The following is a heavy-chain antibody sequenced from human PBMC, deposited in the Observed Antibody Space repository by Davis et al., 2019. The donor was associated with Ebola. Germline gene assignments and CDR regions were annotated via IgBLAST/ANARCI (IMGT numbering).Heavy chain of an antibody. CDR2: ISDDGNRK. CDR3: ARDRSGGTYLDYFLDY. Sequence: GGSLRLSCAASGFSFDTFAMHWVRQTPGKGLEWVAVISDDGNRKYYADSVDGRFTVSRDNSRNTLYLQLNSLRGEDTAVYYCARDRSGGTYLDYFLDYWGQGTLVIVSS. J-gene: IGHJ4*02. D-gene: IGHD1-26*01. V-gene: IGHV3-30-3*01. CDR1: GFSFDTFA.